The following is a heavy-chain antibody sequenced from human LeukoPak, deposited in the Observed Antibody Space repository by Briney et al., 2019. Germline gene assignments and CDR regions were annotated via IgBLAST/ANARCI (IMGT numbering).Heavy chain of an antibody. Sequence: SVKVSCKASGGTFSSYAISWVRQAPGQGLEWMGGIIPTFGTANYAQKFQGRVTITTDESTSTAYMELSSLRSEDTAVCYCARVPRAWAMKKAYCGGDCYSGWFDPWGQGTLVTVSS. V-gene: IGHV1-69*05. CDR3: ARVPRAWAMKKAYCGGDCYSGWFDP. CDR1: GGTFSSYA. CDR2: IIPTFGTA. D-gene: IGHD2-21*01. J-gene: IGHJ5*02.